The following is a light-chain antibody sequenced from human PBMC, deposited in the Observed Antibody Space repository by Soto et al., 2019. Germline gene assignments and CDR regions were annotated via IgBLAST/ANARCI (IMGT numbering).Light chain of an antibody. CDR1: QRITTY. Sequence: IQMTQSPSSLSASVGDRVTITCRASQRITTYLNWYQQKPGEAPKLLISTSGTLQRGVPSRFSGSGYGTHFTLTITALRPEDFATYFCQQTYSTPYTFGQGTKLEIK. CDR2: TSG. V-gene: IGKV1-39*01. CDR3: QQTYSTPYT. J-gene: IGKJ2*01.